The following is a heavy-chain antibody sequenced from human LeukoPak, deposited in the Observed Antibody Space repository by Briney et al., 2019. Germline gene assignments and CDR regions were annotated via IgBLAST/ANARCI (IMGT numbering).Heavy chain of an antibody. Sequence: SETLSLTCTVSGGSISRFYWSWIRQPPGKGLEWIGYIVSGGTNYNPSLKSRVTISVDTSNNQFSLKLTSVTAADTAVYYCASHSSGWYSNYYGMDVWGQGTTVTVSS. CDR2: IVSGGT. V-gene: IGHV4-59*01. CDR1: GGSISRFY. CDR3: ASHSSGWYSNYYGMDV. J-gene: IGHJ6*02. D-gene: IGHD6-19*01.